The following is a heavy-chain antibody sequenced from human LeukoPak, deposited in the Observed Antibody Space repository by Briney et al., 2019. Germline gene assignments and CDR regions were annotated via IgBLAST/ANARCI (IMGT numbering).Heavy chain of an antibody. CDR3: ARGPDGSGTNAFDV. CDR1: GFTFSSYS. CDR2: ISGGSSII. Sequence: PGGSLRLSCAASGFTFSSYSMNWVRQAPGKGVEWVSYISGGSSIIYYADSVKGRFTISRDNAKNSLYLQMNSLRDADTAVYYCARGPDGSGTNAFDVWGQGTMVTVSS. D-gene: IGHD3-10*01. V-gene: IGHV3-48*02. J-gene: IGHJ3*01.